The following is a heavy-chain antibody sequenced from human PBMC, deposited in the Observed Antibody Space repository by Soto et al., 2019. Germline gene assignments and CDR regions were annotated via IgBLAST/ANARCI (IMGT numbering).Heavy chain of an antibody. CDR2: ISYSGST. D-gene: IGHD2-8*01. Sequence: PSETLSLTCTVSGGSISSYYWSWIRQPPGKGLEWIGYISYSGSTNYNPSLKSRVTISVDTSKNQFSLRLSSVTAADTAVYYCARVPGYCTNGVCLYYYYGMDVWGQGTTVTVSS. J-gene: IGHJ6*02. CDR1: GGSISSYY. CDR3: ARVPGYCTNGVCLYYYYGMDV. V-gene: IGHV4-59*01.